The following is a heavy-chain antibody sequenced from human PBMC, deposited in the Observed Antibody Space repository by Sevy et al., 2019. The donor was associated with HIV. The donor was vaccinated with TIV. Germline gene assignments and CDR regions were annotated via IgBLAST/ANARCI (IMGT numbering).Heavy chain of an antibody. Sequence: GGSLRLSCAASGFIFSTYGMHWVRQAPGKGPEWVALIWYDGSSQYYADSVQGRFTISRDNSKNTLDLQMNSLRAEDTAVYYCVSGASIAAAGNFAYWCQGTLVTVSS. J-gene: IGHJ4*02. CDR2: IWYDGSSQ. CDR1: GFIFSTYG. D-gene: IGHD6-13*01. V-gene: IGHV3-33*08. CDR3: VSGASIAAAGNFAY.